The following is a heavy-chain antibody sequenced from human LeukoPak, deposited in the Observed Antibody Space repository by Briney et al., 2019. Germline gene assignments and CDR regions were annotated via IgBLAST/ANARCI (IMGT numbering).Heavy chain of an antibody. D-gene: IGHD3-22*01. J-gene: IGHJ4*02. CDR3: ASTNYYDSSGSSYYFNY. V-gene: IGHV4-59*01. CDR1: GGSISSYY. Sequence: SETLSLTCTVSGGSISSYYWSWLRQPPGKGLEWIGYIYYSGSTNYNPSLKSRVTISVDTSKNQFSLKLSSVTAADTAVYYCASTNYYDSSGSSYYFNYWGQGTLVTVSS. CDR2: IYYSGST.